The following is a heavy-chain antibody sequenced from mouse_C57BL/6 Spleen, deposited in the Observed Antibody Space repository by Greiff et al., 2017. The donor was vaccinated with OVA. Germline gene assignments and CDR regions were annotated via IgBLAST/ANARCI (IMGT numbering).Heavy chain of an antibody. CDR1: GFTFSSYA. D-gene: IGHD1-1*01. V-gene: IGHV5-9-1*02. CDR2: ISSGGDYI. Sequence: DVKLVESGAGLVKPGGSLKLSCAASGFTFSSYAMSWVRQTPEKRLEWVAYISSGGDYIYYADTVKGRFTISSDNARNTLYLQMSSLKSEDTAMYYCTRGLITTVVDPFAYWGQGTLVTVSA. CDR3: TRGLITTVVDPFAY. J-gene: IGHJ3*01.